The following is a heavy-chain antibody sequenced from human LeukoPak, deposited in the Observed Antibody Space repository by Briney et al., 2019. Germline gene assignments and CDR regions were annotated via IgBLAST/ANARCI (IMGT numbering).Heavy chain of an antibody. CDR3: ARDLSGVTGYTYGRGIDY. V-gene: IGHV3-7*01. D-gene: IGHD5-18*01. Sequence: GGSLRLSCVASGFTFSSYWMSWVRQVPGKGLEWVANIKKDGSEKYYVDSVKGRFTISRDNAKTSLYLQMNSLRAEDTAVYYCARDLSGVTGYTYGRGIDYWGQGTLVTVSS. J-gene: IGHJ4*02. CDR1: GFTFSSYW. CDR2: IKKDGSEK.